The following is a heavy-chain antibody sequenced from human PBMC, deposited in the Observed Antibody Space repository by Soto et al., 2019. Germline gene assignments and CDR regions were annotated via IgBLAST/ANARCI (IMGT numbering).Heavy chain of an antibody. V-gene: IGHV3-23*01. J-gene: IGHJ4*02. CDR1: GFTFSSYA. Sequence: EVQLLESGGGLVQPGGSLRLSCAASGFTFSSYAMTWVRQAPGRGLEWVSTVSSSGSSTYYGDSVKGRFTISRDNSKNTFYLQMNSLRVEDTAVYYCGRWGSGWQGVDYWGQGTLVIVSS. D-gene: IGHD6-19*01. CDR3: GRWGSGWQGVDY. CDR2: VSSSGSST.